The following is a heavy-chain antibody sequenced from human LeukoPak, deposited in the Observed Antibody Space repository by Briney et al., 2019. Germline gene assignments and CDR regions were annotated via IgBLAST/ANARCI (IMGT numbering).Heavy chain of an antibody. CDR3: ARGPGMRAPLLY. V-gene: IGHV4-34*01. J-gene: IGHJ4*02. CDR1: GFTFSSYD. Sequence: GSPRLSCAASGFTFSSYDLSWVRQPPGKGLEWIGEINHSGSTNYNPSLKSRVTISVDTSKNQFSLKLSSVTAADTAVYYCARGPGMRAPLLYWGQGTLVTVSS. D-gene: IGHD2-2*01. CDR2: INHSGST.